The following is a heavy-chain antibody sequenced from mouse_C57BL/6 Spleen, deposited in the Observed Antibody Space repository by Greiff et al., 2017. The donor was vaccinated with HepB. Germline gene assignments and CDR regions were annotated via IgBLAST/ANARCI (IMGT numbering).Heavy chain of an antibody. CDR1: GYTFTSYW. Sequence: QVQLQQPGAELVMPGASVKLSCKASGYTFTSYWMHWVKQRPGQGLEWIGEIDPSDSYTNYNQKFKGKSTLTVDKSSSTAYMQLSSLTSEDSAVYDCARGGYGSSYGNFDDWGQGTTLTVSS. CDR3: ARGGYGSSYGNFDD. V-gene: IGHV1-69*01. D-gene: IGHD1-1*01. CDR2: IDPSDSYT. J-gene: IGHJ2*01.